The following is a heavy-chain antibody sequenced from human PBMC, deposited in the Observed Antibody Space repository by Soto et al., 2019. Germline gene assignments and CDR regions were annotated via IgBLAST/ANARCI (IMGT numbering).Heavy chain of an antibody. CDR2: ISWNGASI. D-gene: IGHD3-10*01. J-gene: IGHJ4*02. V-gene: IGHV3-9*01. Sequence: DVQLVESGGGLVQPDRSLRLSCAASGFTFDDYAIHWVRQAPGRGLEWVAGISWNGASIGYADSVKGRFTISRDNAKNSLHLQMNSLRSEDTAMYYCANLPLYGSGFDCWGQGTLVTVSS. CDR1: GFTFDDYA. CDR3: ANLPLYGSGFDC.